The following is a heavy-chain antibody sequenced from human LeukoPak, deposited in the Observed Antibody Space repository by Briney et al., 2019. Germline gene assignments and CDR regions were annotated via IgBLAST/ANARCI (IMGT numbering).Heavy chain of an antibody. J-gene: IGHJ4*02. CDR1: RDSFTNYW. Sequence: GESLKISCKGSRDSFTNYWIGWVRQMPGKGLEWMGLIYPYDSDTRYSPSFQGQVTISVDKSISTAYLQWTSLKASDTALYFCARGPDGAYYFDSWGQGTLVSVSS. CDR2: IYPYDSDT. CDR3: ARGPDGAYYFDS. D-gene: IGHD1-14*01. V-gene: IGHV5-51*01.